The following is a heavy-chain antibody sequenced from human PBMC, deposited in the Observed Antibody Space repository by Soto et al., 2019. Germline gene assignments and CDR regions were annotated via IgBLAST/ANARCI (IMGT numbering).Heavy chain of an antibody. V-gene: IGHV1-2*04. CDR1: GYTFTGYY. D-gene: IGHD1-1*01. CDR2: INPNSGGT. CDR3: AKGLGGTKGSYYCYMDV. Sequence: ASVKVSCKASGYTFTGYYMHWVRQAPGQGLEWMGWINPNSGGTNYAQKFQGWVTMTRDTSISTAYMELSRLRAEDTALYYCAKGLGGTKGSYYCYMDVWGKGTTVTVSS. J-gene: IGHJ6*03.